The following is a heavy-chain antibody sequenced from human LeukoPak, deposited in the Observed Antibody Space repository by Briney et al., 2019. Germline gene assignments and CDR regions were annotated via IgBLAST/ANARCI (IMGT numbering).Heavy chain of an antibody. V-gene: IGHV3-48*04. Sequence: GGTLRLSCVASGFIFSTYGMTWVRQAPGKGLEWVSYISSSGSTIYYADSVKGRFTISRDNAKNSLYLQMNSLRAEDTAVYYCAELGITMIRGVWGKGTTVTISS. J-gene: IGHJ6*04. CDR1: GFIFSTYG. CDR2: ISSSGSTI. CDR3: AELGITMIRGV. D-gene: IGHD3-22*01.